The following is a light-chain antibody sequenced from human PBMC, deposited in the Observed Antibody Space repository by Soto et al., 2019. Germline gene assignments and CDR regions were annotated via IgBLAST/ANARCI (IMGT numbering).Light chain of an antibody. CDR2: EVS. CDR3: TSYTTSGTWV. J-gene: IGLJ3*02. CDR1: SSDIGGYNY. V-gene: IGLV2-14*01. Sequence: QSALTQPASVSGSPGQSITISCTGTSSDIGGYNYVSWYQQHPGKAPKLLIYEVSNRPSGVSNRFSGSKSGNTASLTISGLQADDEADYYCTSYTTSGTWVLGGGTKLTVL.